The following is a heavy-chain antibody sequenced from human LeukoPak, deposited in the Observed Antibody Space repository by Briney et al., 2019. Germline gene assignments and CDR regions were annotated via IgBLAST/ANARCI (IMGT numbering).Heavy chain of an antibody. J-gene: IGHJ4*02. CDR1: GFTFSSYS. Sequence: GGSLRLSCAASGFTFSSYSMNWVRQAPGKGLEWISYITTSGGAKNYADSVKGRFTISRDNAENSLYLQMNSLRAEDTAVYYCAKWDTAMGHFDYWGQGTLVTVSS. V-gene: IGHV3-48*01. D-gene: IGHD5-18*01. CDR3: AKWDTAMGHFDY. CDR2: ITTSGGAK.